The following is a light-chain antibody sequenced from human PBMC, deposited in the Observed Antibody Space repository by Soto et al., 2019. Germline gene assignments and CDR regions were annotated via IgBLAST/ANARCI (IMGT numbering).Light chain of an antibody. CDR1: HSLLHSDEKTY. Sequence: DFVMTQTPLSLSVTPGQSASISCKSIHSLLHSDEKTYLSWFLQKPGQPPQLLIYEVSTRFSGVPDRFSGSGSGTDFTLKISRVEAEDVVLYYCMQSIQLPITFGQGTRLEI. CDR3: MQSIQLPIT. J-gene: IGKJ5*01. V-gene: IGKV2D-29*01. CDR2: EVS.